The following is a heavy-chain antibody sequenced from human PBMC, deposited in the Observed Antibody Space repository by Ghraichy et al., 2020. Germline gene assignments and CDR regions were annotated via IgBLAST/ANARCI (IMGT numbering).Heavy chain of an antibody. CDR1: GGSITSGDSY. D-gene: IGHD4-17*01. Sequence: SLNISCTVSGGSITSGDSYWNWIRQPPGKGLEWIGYIYHSGNTYYNPSLKNRVTISVDTSKNHFSLNLSSVTAADTAVYYCARDGGYGDSDYWGQGTLVTVSS. CDR3: ARDGGYGDSDY. J-gene: IGHJ4*02. CDR2: IYHSGNT. V-gene: IGHV4-30-4*01.